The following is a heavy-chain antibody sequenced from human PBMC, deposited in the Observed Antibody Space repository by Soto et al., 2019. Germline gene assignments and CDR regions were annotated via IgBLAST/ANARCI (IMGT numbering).Heavy chain of an antibody. D-gene: IGHD5-12*01. CDR2: ISASGGST. J-gene: IGHJ4*02. V-gene: IGHV3-23*01. Sequence: EVQLLDSGGGLVQPGGSLRLSCAASGFTFSNYVMNWVRQAPGKGLDWVSAISASGGSTYYADSVKGRFTISRDNSKITLYLQMPSLRAEDTAVYYCANGRLGRGYDPAYLGQGTLVTVAS. CDR1: GFTFSNYV. CDR3: ANGRLGRGYDPAY.